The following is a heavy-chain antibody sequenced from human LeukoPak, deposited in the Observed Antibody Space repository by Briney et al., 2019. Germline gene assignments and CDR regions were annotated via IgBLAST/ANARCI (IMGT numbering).Heavy chain of an antibody. CDR3: ARRLARGGWFDP. D-gene: IGHD2-21*01. J-gene: IGHJ5*02. CDR1: GGSISSYY. V-gene: IGHV4-59*08. CDR2: IYYSGST. Sequence: ETLSLTCTVSGGSISSYYWSWIRQPPGKGLEWIGYIYYSGSTNYNPSLKSRVTISVDMSKNQFSLKLSSVTAADTAVYYCARRLARGGWFDPWGQGTLVTVSS.